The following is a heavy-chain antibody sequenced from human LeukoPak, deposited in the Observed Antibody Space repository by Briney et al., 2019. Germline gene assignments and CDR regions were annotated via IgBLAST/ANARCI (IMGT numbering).Heavy chain of an antibody. CDR2: IIPILGIA. V-gene: IGHV1-69*04. J-gene: IGHJ5*02. D-gene: IGHD5-24*01. Sequence: ASVKVSCKASGGTFSSYAISWVRQAPGQGLEWMGRIIPILGIANYAQKFQGRVTITADKSTSTAYMELSSLRSEDTAVYYCARGRDGYPGGWFDPWGQGTLVTVSS. CDR1: GGTFSSYA. CDR3: ARGRDGYPGGWFDP.